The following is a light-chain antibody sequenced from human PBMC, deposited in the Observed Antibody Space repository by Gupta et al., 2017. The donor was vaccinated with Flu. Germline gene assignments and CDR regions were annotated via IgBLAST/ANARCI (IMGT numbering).Light chain of an antibody. CDR3: QQYNDWPPYT. CDR2: GAS. J-gene: IGKJ2*01. Sequence: ETVMTQSPATLSVSPGERATLSCRASQSVRSNLAWYQQKPGQAPRLLIHGASTRATGIPARFSGSGSGTEFTLTISSLQSEDFAVYYCQQYNDWPPYTFGQGTKLEIK. V-gene: IGKV3-15*01. CDR1: QSVRSN.